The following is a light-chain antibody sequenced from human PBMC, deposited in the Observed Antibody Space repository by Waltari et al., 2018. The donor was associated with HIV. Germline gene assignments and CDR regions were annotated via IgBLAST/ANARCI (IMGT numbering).Light chain of an antibody. CDR1: SANIGSNF. CDR3: AAWDDSLSGVV. V-gene: IGLV1-47*01. Sequence: QSVLTQSPSVSGTPGQRVTIPCSGSSANIGSNFVFWYQQIPRTAPKLLMYANDERPLGVPDRFSGSKSGTSASLAISGLRPEDEADYYCAAWDDSLSGVVFGGGTKLTVL. CDR2: AND. J-gene: IGLJ2*01.